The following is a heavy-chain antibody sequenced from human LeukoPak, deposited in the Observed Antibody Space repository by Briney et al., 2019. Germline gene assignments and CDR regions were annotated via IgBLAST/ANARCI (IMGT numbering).Heavy chain of an antibody. CDR3: AKDDYGMDV. Sequence: GGSLRLSCAASGFTFSSFGMHWVRQAPGKGLEWVAVISYDGGSKYYADSVKGRFTISRDNSKNTLYLQMNSLGAEDTAVYYCAKDDYGMDVWGQGTTVTVSS. V-gene: IGHV3-30*18. CDR1: GFTFSSFG. J-gene: IGHJ6*02. CDR2: ISYDGGSK.